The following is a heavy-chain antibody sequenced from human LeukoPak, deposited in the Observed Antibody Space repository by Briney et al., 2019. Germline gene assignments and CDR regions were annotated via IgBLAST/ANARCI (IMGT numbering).Heavy chain of an antibody. D-gene: IGHD6-19*01. CDR2: IFHSGST. CDR3: ARETEKQWQY. J-gene: IGHJ3*01. V-gene: IGHV4-38-2*02. CDR1: GYSLTSGYY. Sequence: PSETLSLTCTVSGYSLTSGYYWGWIRQPPGKGLEWIASIFHSGSTFYNPSVKSRVTISVDMSKNQFSLTLRSVTAADTAVYYCARETEKQWQYWGQGTMATVSS.